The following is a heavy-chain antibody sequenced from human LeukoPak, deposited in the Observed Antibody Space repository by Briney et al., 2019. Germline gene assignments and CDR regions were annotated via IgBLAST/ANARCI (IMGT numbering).Heavy chain of an antibody. CDR3: ARGGDSSSWYGLVDC. J-gene: IGHJ4*02. Sequence: SETLSLTCAVYGGSFSGYYWSWIRQPPGKGLEWIGEINHSGSTNYNPSLKSRVTISVDTSKNQFSLKLSSVTAADTAVYYCARGGDSSSWYGLVDCWGQGTLVTVSS. CDR1: GGSFSGYY. D-gene: IGHD6-13*01. CDR2: INHSGST. V-gene: IGHV4-34*01.